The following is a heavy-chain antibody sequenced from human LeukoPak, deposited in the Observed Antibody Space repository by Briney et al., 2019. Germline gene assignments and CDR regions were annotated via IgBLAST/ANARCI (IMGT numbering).Heavy chain of an antibody. Sequence: SVKVSFKASGGTPNNFAFTWVRQAPGQGLEWVGGIIPVLGATFYAQKFQGRVTITTDESSIAAYMELNDLRSEDTAVYYCAKDGEGGGFDYWGQGTLITVSS. CDR2: IIPVLGAT. V-gene: IGHV1-69*05. J-gene: IGHJ4*02. D-gene: IGHD3-10*01. CDR1: GGTPNNFA. CDR3: AKDGEGGGFDY.